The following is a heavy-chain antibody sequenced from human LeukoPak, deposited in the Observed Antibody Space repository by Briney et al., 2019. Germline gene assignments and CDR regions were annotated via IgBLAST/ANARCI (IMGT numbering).Heavy chain of an antibody. CDR2: MNLDGSEK. J-gene: IGHJ4*02. CDR3: ARDDGFSCYSY. V-gene: IGHV3-7*01. CDR1: GFSFSSYW. Sequence: GGSLRLSCAASGFSFSSYWMTWVRQAPGKRLEWVANMNLDGSEKYYVDSVKGRFIISRDNAKNSLYLQMNSLTAEDTAIYYCARDDGFSCYSYWGQGTLVTVSS. D-gene: IGHD3-16*01.